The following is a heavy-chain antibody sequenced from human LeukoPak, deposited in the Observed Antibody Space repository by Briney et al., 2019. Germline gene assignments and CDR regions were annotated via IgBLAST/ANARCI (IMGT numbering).Heavy chain of an antibody. V-gene: IGHV3-21*01. D-gene: IGHD1-26*01. J-gene: IGHJ6*02. Sequence: TGGSLRLSCAASGFTFSSYSMNWVRQAPGKGLEWVSSISSSSSCIYYADSVKGRFTISRDNAKNSLYLQMNSLRAEDTAVYYCARVEGASSSYGMDVWGQGTTVTVSS. CDR1: GFTFSSYS. CDR3: ARVEGASSSYGMDV. CDR2: ISSSSSCI.